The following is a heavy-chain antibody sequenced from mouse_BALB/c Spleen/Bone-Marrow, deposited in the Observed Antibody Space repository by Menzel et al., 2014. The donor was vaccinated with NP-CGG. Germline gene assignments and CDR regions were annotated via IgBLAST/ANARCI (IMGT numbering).Heavy chain of an antibody. Sequence: QLQQSGAELVKPGASVKMSCKASGYTFTSYWMHWVKQRPGHGLEWIGLIDPSDSYTSYNQNFKGKATLTVDTSSNTACMQLSSLTSEDSAVYYCSREDGNHYSDYWGQGTTLAVSS. D-gene: IGHD2-3*01. J-gene: IGHJ2*01. CDR2: IDPSDSYT. V-gene: IGHV1S127*01. CDR1: GYTFTSYW. CDR3: SREDGNHYSDY.